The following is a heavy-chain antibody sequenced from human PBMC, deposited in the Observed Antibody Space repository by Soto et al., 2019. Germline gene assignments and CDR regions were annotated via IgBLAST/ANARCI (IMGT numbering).Heavy chain of an antibody. CDR2: INDGNGNT. V-gene: IGHV1-3*01. D-gene: IGHD3-3*01. CDR3: AKERKGYDFWSGYRTYYYYCGMDV. Sequence: ASVKVSCKASGYTFTSYAMHWVRQAPGQRLEWMGWINDGNGNTKYSQKFQGRVTITRDTSASTAYMELSSLRAEDTAVYYCAKERKGYDFWSGYRTYYYYCGMDVWGQGTTVTVSS. CDR1: GYTFTSYA. J-gene: IGHJ6*02.